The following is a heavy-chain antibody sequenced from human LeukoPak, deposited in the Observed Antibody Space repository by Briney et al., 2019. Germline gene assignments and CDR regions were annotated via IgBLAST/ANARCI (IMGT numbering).Heavy chain of an antibody. V-gene: IGHV1-69*13. Sequence: SVKVSCKASGGTFSSYAISWVRQAPGQGLEWMGGIIPIFGTANYAQKFQGRVTITADESTSTAYMELSSLRSEDTAVYYCATQLEYSSSAGNDYWGQGTLVTVSS. CDR2: IIPIFGTA. J-gene: IGHJ4*02. CDR3: ATQLEYSSSAGNDY. CDR1: GGTFSSYA. D-gene: IGHD6-6*01.